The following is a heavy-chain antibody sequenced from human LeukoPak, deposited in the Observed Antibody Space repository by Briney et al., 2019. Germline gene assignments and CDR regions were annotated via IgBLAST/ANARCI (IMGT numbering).Heavy chain of an antibody. CDR3: ARDHQIGILPL. CDR1: GFTFSPYW. CDR2: INEDGSEK. Sequence: GVSLRLSCAASGFTFSPYWMSWVRQAPGKGLEWVANINEDGSEKYYVDSVKGRFIISRDNAKNSLYLQMNSLRAEDTAVYYCARDHQIGILPLWGQGNMVTVSS. D-gene: IGHD2-15*01. J-gene: IGHJ4*02. V-gene: IGHV3-7*01.